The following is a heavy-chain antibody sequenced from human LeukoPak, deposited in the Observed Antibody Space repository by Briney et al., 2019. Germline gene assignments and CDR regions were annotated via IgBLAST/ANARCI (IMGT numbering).Heavy chain of an antibody. V-gene: IGHV6-1*01. CDR3: ARGRRIAVAGGWYFDL. CDR2: TYYRSKWYN. Sequence: SQTLSRTCAISEDSVSSNSAAWNWIRQSPSRGLEWLGRTYYRSKWYNDYAVSVKSRITINPDTSKNQFSLQLNSVTPEDTAVYYCARGRRIAVAGGWYFDLWGRGTLVTVSS. J-gene: IGHJ2*01. CDR1: EDSVSSNSAA. D-gene: IGHD6-19*01.